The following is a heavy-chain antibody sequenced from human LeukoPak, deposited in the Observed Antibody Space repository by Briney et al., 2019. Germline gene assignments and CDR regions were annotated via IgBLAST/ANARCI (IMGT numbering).Heavy chain of an antibody. CDR2: IYYSGRT. CDR1: GGSISSYY. V-gene: IGHV4-59*01. CDR3: AREKIARGDAFDI. Sequence: PSETLSLTCTVSGGSISSYYLSWIRQPPGKGLEWIGYIYYSGRTNYNPSLKSRVTISVDTSKNQFSLKLSSVTAADMAVYYCAREKIARGDAFDIWGQGTMVTVSS. J-gene: IGHJ3*02. D-gene: IGHD2-21*01.